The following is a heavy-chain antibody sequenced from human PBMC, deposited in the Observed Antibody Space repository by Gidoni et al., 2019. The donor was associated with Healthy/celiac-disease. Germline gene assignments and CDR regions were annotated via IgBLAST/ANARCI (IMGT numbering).Heavy chain of an antibody. Sequence: VQLVECGGGLVKPGGSLRLSCAASGFTFSSYSMNWVRQAPGKGLEWVSSISSRSSYISDADSVKGRFTISRDNVKNSLYLQMSSRRAEDTAVYYCARDYVCSGLTSTYYFDYWGQGTLVTVSS. D-gene: IGHD3-10*02. CDR1: GFTFSSYS. CDR3: ARDYVCSGLTSTYYFDY. V-gene: IGHV3-21*01. CDR2: ISSRSSYI. J-gene: IGHJ4*02.